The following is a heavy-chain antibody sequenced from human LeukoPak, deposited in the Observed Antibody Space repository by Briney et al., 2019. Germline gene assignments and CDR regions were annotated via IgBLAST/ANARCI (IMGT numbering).Heavy chain of an antibody. CDR3: ARDLPQYDILTGYSSPENDAFDI. V-gene: IGHV1-69*06. CDR2: IIPIFGTA. J-gene: IGHJ3*02. Sequence: ASVKVSCRASGGTFSSYAISWVRQAPGQGLEWMGGIIPIFGTANYAQKFQGRVTITADKSTSTAYMELSSLRSEDTAVYYCARDLPQYDILTGYSSPENDAFDIWGQGTMVTVSS. D-gene: IGHD3-9*01. CDR1: GGTFSSYA.